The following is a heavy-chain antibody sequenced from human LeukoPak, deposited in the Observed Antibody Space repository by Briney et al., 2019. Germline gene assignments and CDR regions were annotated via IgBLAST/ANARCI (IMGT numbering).Heavy chain of an antibody. D-gene: IGHD3-22*01. V-gene: IGHV3-11*04. J-gene: IGHJ4*02. CDR2: ISSSSSTI. Sequence: GGSLRLSCVASGFTFSDYYMSWIRQAPGKGLEWVSYISSSSSTIYYADSVKGRFTISRDNAKNSLYLQMNSLRAEDTAVYYCARAYYDSSGYHYFDYWGQGTLVTVSS. CDR1: GFTFSDYY. CDR3: ARAYYDSSGYHYFDY.